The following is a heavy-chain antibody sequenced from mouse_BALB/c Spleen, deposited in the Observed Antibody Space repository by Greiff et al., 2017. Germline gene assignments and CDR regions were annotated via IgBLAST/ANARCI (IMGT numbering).Heavy chain of an antibody. CDR2: ISSGGSYT. CDR1: GFTFSSYG. D-gene: IGHD2-4*01. J-gene: IGHJ3*01. CDR3: ARQMITAWFAY. Sequence: EVQLMESGGDLVKPGGSLKLSCAASGFTFSSYGMSWVRQTPDKRLEWVATISSGGSYTYYPDSVKGRFTISRDNAKNTLYLQMSSLKSEDTAMYYCARQMITAWFAYWGQGTLVTVSA. V-gene: IGHV5-6*01.